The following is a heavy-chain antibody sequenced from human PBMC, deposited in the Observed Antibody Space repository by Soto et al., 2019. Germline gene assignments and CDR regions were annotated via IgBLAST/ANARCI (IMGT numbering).Heavy chain of an antibody. D-gene: IGHD5-12*01. CDR3: TKGEMATIRNSDDP. V-gene: IGHV3-23*01. CDR2: LSRSGGAT. CDR1: AFSLTSCS. Sequence: GGSLRLSCGSSAFSLTSCSMSWVRQTPGKGLEWVSSLSRSGGATYYADSVKGRFTISRDTSVNTLYLQMNNLRVEDTAIYYCTKGEMATIRNSDDPWRQGTLVTVSS. J-gene: IGHJ5*02.